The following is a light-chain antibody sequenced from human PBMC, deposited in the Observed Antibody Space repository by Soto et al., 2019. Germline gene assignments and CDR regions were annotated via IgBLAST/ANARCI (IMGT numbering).Light chain of an antibody. J-gene: IGKJ1*01. CDR2: GAS. CDR1: QSVSSCC. V-gene: IGKV3-20*01. Sequence: EIVLTQSPDTLSLSPGERATLSCRASQSVSSCCLAWYQQKPGQAPRLLIYGASDRATGIPDRFSGSGSGTDFPLTISRLEPEYFAVYYCQQYDNSPPWTFGQGTKVEIK. CDR3: QQYDNSPPWT.